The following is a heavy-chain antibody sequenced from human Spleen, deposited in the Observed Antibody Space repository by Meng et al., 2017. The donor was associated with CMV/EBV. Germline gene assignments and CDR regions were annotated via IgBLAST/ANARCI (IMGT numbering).Heavy chain of an antibody. CDR3: AKGYSFGYFDL. CDR1: GFRVSSRY. V-gene: IGHV3-23*03. J-gene: IGHJ4*02. Sequence: GGSLRLSCAASGFRVSSRYMAWVRQAPGKGLEWVSVIYSGGSSTYYADSVKGRFTISRDNSKNTLYLQVNNLRAEDTAVYYCAKGYSFGYFDLWGQGTVVTVSS. CDR2: IYSGGSST. D-gene: IGHD5-18*01.